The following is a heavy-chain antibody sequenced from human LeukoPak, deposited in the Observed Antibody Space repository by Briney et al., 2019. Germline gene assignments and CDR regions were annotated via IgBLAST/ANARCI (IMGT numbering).Heavy chain of an antibody. CDR1: GFTFSSSW. V-gene: IGHV3-7*04. CDR3: VRGVDY. Sequence: QAGGSLRLSCAASGFTFSSSWMSWVRQAPGKGLEWVADINQDGSGKYYLDSLRGRFTISRDNAKNSLYLQVNSLRAEDTAVYYCVRGVDYWGQGILVTVSS. J-gene: IGHJ4*02. CDR2: INQDGSGK.